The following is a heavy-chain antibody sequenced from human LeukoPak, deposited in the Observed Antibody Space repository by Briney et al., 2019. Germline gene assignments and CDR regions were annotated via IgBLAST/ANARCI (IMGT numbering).Heavy chain of an antibody. CDR2: TYYSGSI. D-gene: IGHD3-10*01. Sequence: PSETLSLTCTVSGGSISSSSYYWGWIRQPPGKGLESIGSTYYSGSIYYNPSLKSRVTISVDTSKNQFSLKLSSVTAADTAVYYCARLTQNDYYGSGSYYNPDAFDIWGQGTMVTVSS. CDR3: ARLTQNDYYGSGSYYNPDAFDI. V-gene: IGHV4-39*01. J-gene: IGHJ3*02. CDR1: GGSISSSSYY.